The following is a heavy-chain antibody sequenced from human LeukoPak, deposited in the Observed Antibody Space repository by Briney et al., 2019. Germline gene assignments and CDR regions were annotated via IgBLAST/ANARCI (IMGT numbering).Heavy chain of an antibody. CDR3: ATNMITFGGVSPFDY. D-gene: IGHD3-16*01. V-gene: IGHV3-21*01. CDR2: ISSSSSYI. J-gene: IGHJ4*02. Sequence: GGSLRLSCAASGFTLSSYSMSWVRQAPGKGLEWVSSISSSSSYIYYADSVKGRFTISRDNAKNSLYLQMNSLRAEDTAVYYCATNMITFGGVSPFDYWGQGTLVTVSS. CDR1: GFTLSSYS.